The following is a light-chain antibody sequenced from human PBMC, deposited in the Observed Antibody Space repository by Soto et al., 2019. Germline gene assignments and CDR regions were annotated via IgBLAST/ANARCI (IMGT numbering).Light chain of an antibody. V-gene: IGKV3-11*01. Sequence: EIVLTQSPATLSLSPGERATLSCRTSQSVGTYLAWYQHNPGQAPRLLIYDASNRATGIPARFSGSGSGTDFTLTISSPEPDDFATYYCQQYNSYSLYTFGQGTKLEIK. J-gene: IGKJ2*01. CDR1: QSVGTY. CDR3: QQYNSYSLYT. CDR2: DAS.